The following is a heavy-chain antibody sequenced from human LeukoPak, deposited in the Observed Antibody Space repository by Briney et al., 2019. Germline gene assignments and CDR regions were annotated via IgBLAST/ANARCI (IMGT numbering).Heavy chain of an antibody. D-gene: IGHD6-13*01. CDR1: GFTFSSYA. CDR2: ISDNGGTT. Sequence: GRSLRLSCAASGFTFSSYALSWVRQAPGKGLEWVSAISDNGGTTFYADPVKGRFTITRDNSKNTLYVQMNSLRGGDTAVYYCAKDYGPKQLVFFDSWGQGTLVTASS. J-gene: IGHJ4*02. V-gene: IGHV3-23*01. CDR3: AKDYGPKQLVFFDS.